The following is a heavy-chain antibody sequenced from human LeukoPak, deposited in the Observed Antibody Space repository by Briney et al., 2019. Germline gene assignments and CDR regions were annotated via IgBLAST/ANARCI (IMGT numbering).Heavy chain of an antibody. V-gene: IGHV3-48*02. D-gene: IGHD6-19*01. CDR2: ISTSSSTI. CDR3: ARDYRSSSGWTVDY. CDR1: GFTFDDYA. J-gene: IGHJ4*02. Sequence: GGSLRLSCAASGFTFDDYAMHWVRQAPGKGLEWVSYISTSSSTIYYADSVKGRFTISRDNAKNSLYLQMNSLRDEDTAVYYCARDYRSSSGWTVDYWGQGTLVTVSS.